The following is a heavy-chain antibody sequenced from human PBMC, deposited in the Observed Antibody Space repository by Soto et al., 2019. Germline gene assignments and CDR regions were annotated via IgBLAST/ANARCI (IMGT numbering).Heavy chain of an antibody. Sequence: PSETLSLTCNVSGGSISSSSYYWGWIRQPTGKGLEWIGSIYYSGSTYYNPSLKSRVTISVDTSKNQFSLKLSSVTAADTAVYYCARRWGYSFDYWGQGTLVTVSS. D-gene: IGHD7-27*01. CDR2: IYYSGST. CDR1: GGSISSSSYY. V-gene: IGHV4-39*01. J-gene: IGHJ4*02. CDR3: ARRWGYSFDY.